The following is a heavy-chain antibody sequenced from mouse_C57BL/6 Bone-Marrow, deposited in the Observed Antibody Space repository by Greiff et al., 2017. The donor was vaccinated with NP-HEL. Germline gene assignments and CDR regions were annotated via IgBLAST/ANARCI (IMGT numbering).Heavy chain of an antibody. CDR2: IDPSDSYT. V-gene: IGHV1-50*01. CDR1: GYTFTSYW. J-gene: IGHJ3*01. D-gene: IGHD1-1*01. Sequence: QVQLQQPGAELVKPGASVKLSCKASGYTFTSYWMQWVKQRPGQGLEWIGEIDPSDSYTNYNQKFKGKATLTVDTSSSTAYMQLSSLTSEDSAVYYCARSPFYGSSLAWFAYWGQGTLVTVSA. CDR3: ARSPFYGSSLAWFAY.